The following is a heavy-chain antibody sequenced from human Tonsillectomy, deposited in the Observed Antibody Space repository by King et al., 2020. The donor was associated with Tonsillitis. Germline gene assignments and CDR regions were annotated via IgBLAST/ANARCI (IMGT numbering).Heavy chain of an antibody. D-gene: IGHD2-2*02. Sequence: VQLVESGGGLVQPGGSLRLSCAASGFTFSSYAMSWVRQAPGKGLEWVSGISGSGGSTYYADSVKGRFTISRDNSKNTPYLQMNSLRAEDTAVYYCASGKGYCSSTSCYTSIDYWGQGTLVTVSS. J-gene: IGHJ4*02. CDR1: GFTFSSYA. CDR3: ASGKGYCSSTSCYTSIDY. CDR2: ISGSGGST. V-gene: IGHV3-23*04.